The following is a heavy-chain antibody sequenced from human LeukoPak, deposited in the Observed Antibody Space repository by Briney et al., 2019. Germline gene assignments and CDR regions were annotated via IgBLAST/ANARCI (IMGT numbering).Heavy chain of an antibody. Sequence: PGGSLRLSCAAPGFPFSSYGMHWARQAPGKGLGWVAVIWYDVSNKYYADSVKGRFTISRDNSKNTLYLQMNSLRAEDTAVYFCAKDCSGGTSFDYWGQGTLVTVSS. CDR3: AKDCSGGTSFDY. J-gene: IGHJ4*01. D-gene: IGHD2-15*01. V-gene: IGHV3-33*06. CDR2: IWYDVSNK. CDR1: GFPFSSYG.